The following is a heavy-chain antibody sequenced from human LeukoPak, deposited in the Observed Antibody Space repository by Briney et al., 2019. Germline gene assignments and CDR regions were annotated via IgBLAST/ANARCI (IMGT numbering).Heavy chain of an antibody. J-gene: IGHJ3*02. D-gene: IGHD2-2*01. Sequence: GGSLRLSCAASRFTFSSYGMHWVRQAPGKGLEWVAFIRFDGSNKYYADSVKGRFTISRDNSKNTLYLQMNSLRAEDTAVYYCAKDRGRYQLLFAFDIWGQGTMVTVSS. CDR3: AKDRGRYQLLFAFDI. V-gene: IGHV3-30*02. CDR1: RFTFSSYG. CDR2: IRFDGSNK.